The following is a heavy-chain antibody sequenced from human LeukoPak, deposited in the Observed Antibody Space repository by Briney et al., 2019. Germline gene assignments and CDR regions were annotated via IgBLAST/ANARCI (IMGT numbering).Heavy chain of an antibody. CDR1: GFTFSRYW. V-gene: IGHV3-74*01. J-gene: IGHJ4*02. CDR2: IDSDGTSP. Sequence: SGGSLRLSCAASGFTFSRYWMYWVRQAPGKGLVWVSRIDSDGTSPSYADSVKGRFTISRDNSKNTLYLQMNSLRAEDTAVYYCAKDLVSRKDGYNLDYWGQGTLVTVSS. D-gene: IGHD5-24*01. CDR3: AKDLVSRKDGYNLDY.